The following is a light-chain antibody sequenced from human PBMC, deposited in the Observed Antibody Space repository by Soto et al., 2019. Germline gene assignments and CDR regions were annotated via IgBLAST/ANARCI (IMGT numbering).Light chain of an antibody. CDR3: QPYGSSSPWT. J-gene: IGKJ1*01. V-gene: IGKV1-5*03. Sequence: DIQMTQSPSTLSASVGDRVTITCRASQSISSWLAWYQQKPGRAPKLLIYKASSLETGVPSRFSGSGSGTEFTLIITSLQPDDFASYYCQPYGSSSPWTIGQGNKVEIK. CDR2: KAS. CDR1: QSISSW.